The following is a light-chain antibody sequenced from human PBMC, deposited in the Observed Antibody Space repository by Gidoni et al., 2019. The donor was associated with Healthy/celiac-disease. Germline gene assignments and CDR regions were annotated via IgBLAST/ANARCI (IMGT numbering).Light chain of an antibody. CDR3: QQYNNWSLT. V-gene: IGKV3-15*01. CDR2: GAS. CDR1: QSVSSN. J-gene: IGKJ4*01. Sequence: EILLTQSPATLSVSPGESATLSSRASQSVSSNLAWYQQKPGQAPRLLIYGASTRATGIPARFSGSGSGTEFTLTISSLQSEDLAVYYCQQYNNWSLTFGGGTKVEIK.